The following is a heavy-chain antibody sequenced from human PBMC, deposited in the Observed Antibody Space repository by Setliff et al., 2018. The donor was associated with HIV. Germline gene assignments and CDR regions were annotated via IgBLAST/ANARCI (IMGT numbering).Heavy chain of an antibody. V-gene: IGHV4-59*11. D-gene: IGHD3-10*01. CDR2: MYYSGST. Sequence: SETLSLTCTVSNGSISSHYWSWIRQPPGKGLEWIGNMYYSGSTNYNPSLKSRVTISVDRSQNHFSLKLSSVTAADTAVYYCARVETTVRGATYGMDVWGQGTTVTVSS. J-gene: IGHJ6*02. CDR1: NGSISSHY. CDR3: ARVETTVRGATYGMDV.